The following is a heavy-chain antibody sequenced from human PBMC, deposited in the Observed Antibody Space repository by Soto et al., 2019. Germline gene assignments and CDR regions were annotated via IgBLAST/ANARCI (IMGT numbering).Heavy chain of an antibody. CDR3: GRHPTVVFDI. CDR1: GGSISSYY. CDR2: IYYSGST. Sequence: TSETLSLTCTVSGGSISSYYWSWIRQPPGKGLEWIGSIYYSGSTYYNPSLKSRVTISVDTSKNQFSLKLSSVTAADTAVYYCGRHPTVVFDIWGQGTMVTVSS. D-gene: IGHD4-17*01. J-gene: IGHJ3*02. V-gene: IGHV4-59*05.